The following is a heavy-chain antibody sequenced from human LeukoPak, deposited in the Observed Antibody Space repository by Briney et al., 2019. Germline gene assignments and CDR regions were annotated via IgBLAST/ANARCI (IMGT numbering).Heavy chain of an antibody. V-gene: IGHV3-21*01. CDR1: GFTFSSYA. CDR2: ISGSSSSHI. CDR3: ARDQIGSW. Sequence: PGGSLRLSCAASGFTFSSYAMSWVRQAPGKGLEWVSTISGSSSSHINYADSVKGRFTISRDNAKKSVYLQMDSLRVEDTAVYYCARDQIGSWWGQGTLVIVSS. D-gene: IGHD6-13*01. J-gene: IGHJ4*02.